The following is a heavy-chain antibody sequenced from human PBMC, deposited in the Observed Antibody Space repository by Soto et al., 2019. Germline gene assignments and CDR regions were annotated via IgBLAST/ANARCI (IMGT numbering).Heavy chain of an antibody. D-gene: IGHD3-3*01. Sequence: SETLSLTCTVSGGSISSGDYYWSWIRQPPGKGLEWIGYIYYSGSTYYNPSLKSRVTISVDTSKNQFSLKLSSVTAADTAVYYCARFLRFLEWSSHHYGMDVWGQGPTVTVSS. CDR1: GGSISSGDYY. V-gene: IGHV4-30-4*01. CDR3: ARFLRFLEWSSHHYGMDV. CDR2: IYYSGST. J-gene: IGHJ6*02.